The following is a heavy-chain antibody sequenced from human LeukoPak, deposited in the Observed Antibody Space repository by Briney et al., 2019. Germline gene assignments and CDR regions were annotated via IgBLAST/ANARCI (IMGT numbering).Heavy chain of an antibody. D-gene: IGHD3-10*01. Sequence: ASVKVSCKASGYTFTSYDINWVRQATGQGLEWMGWMNPNSGNTGYAQKFQGRVTMTRNTSISTAYMELSSLRSEDTAVYYCARRGVWFGELLRHNWFDPWGQGTLVTVSS. CDR2: MNPNSGNT. J-gene: IGHJ5*02. V-gene: IGHV1-8*01. CDR3: ARRGVWFGELLRHNWFDP. CDR1: GYTFTSYD.